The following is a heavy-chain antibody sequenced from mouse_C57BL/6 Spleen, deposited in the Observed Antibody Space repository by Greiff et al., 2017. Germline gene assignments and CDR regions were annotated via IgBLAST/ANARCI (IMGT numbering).Heavy chain of an antibody. J-gene: IGHJ4*01. D-gene: IGHD2-2*01. V-gene: IGHV1-64*01. CDR1: GYTFTSYW. CDR3: ARDDYGSDRDYAMDY. Sequence: QVQLQQPGAELVKPGASVKLSCKASGYTFTSYWMHWVKQRPGQGLEWIGMIHPNSGSTNYNEKFTSKATLTVDQSSSTAYMQLSSLTSEDSAVYYCARDDYGSDRDYAMDYWGQGTSVTVSS. CDR2: IHPNSGST.